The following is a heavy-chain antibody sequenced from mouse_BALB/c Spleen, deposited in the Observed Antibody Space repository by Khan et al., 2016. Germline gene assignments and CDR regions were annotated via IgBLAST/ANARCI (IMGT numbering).Heavy chain of an antibody. CDR1: GYAFSGYW. CDR3: ARVTPFAS. J-gene: IGHJ3*01. Sequence: QVQLKESGAELVRPGSSVKISCKASGYAFSGYWMNWVKQRPGQGLEWIGQIYPGDGDTNYNGKFKGKATLTADKSSSTAYMQLSSLTSEDSAVYFCARVTPFASGGQGTLVTVSA. D-gene: IGHD2-12*01. V-gene: IGHV1-80*01. CDR2: IYPGDGDT.